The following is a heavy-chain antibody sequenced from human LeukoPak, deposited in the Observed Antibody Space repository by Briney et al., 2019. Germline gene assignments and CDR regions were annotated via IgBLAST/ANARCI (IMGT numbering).Heavy chain of an antibody. Sequence: SETLSLTCAVYGGSFSGYYWSWIRQPPGKGLEWIGEINHSGSTNYNPSLKSRVTISVDTSKNQFSLKLSSVTAADTAVYYCARGFPNYYDSSDHWGQGTLVTVSS. D-gene: IGHD3-22*01. CDR3: ARGFPNYYDSSDH. V-gene: IGHV4-34*01. CDR2: INHSGST. J-gene: IGHJ4*02. CDR1: GGSFSGYY.